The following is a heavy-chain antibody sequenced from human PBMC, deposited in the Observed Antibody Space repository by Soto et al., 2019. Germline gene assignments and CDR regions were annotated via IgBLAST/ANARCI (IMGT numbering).Heavy chain of an antibody. Sequence: QVQLVQSGAEVKKPGSSVKVSCKASGGTFSSYAISWVRQAPGQGLEWMGGIIPIFGTANYAQKFQGRVTITADESTSTAYMELSSLRSEDTAVYYCARDWILRLRELKSPWFDPWGQGTLVTVSS. CDR3: ARDWILRLRELKSPWFDP. CDR1: GGTFSSYA. J-gene: IGHJ5*02. D-gene: IGHD3-16*01. V-gene: IGHV1-69*01. CDR2: IIPIFGTA.